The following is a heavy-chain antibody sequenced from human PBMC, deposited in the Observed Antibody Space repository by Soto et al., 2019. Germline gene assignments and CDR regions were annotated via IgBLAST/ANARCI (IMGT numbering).Heavy chain of an antibody. J-gene: IGHJ5*02. D-gene: IGHD1-7*01. CDR1: GDSVSSNSAA. Sequence: PSQTLSLTCGISGDSVSSNSAAWNWIRQSPSRGLEWLGRTFYRSKWYADYAVSVKSRITINADTSKNQFSLQLNSVTPEDSAVYYCARQATTPANWFDPWGQGTLVTVSS. V-gene: IGHV6-1*01. CDR3: ARQATTPANWFDP. CDR2: TFYRSKWYA.